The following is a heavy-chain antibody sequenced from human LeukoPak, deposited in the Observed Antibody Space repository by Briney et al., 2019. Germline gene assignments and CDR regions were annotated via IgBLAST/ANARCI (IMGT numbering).Heavy chain of an antibody. CDR2: IYTSGST. J-gene: IGHJ4*02. CDR1: GGSISSYY. CDR3: ASHRRYSSSWFPLDFDY. D-gene: IGHD6-13*01. Sequence: SETLSLTCTVSGGSISSYYWSWIRQPAGKGLEWIGRIYTSGSTNYNPSLKSRVTMSVDTSKNQFSLKLSSVTAADTAVYYCASHRRYSSSWFPLDFDYWGQGTLVTVSS. V-gene: IGHV4-4*07.